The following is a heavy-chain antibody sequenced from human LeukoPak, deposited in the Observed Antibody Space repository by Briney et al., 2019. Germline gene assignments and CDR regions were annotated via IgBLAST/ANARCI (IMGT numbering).Heavy chain of an antibody. J-gene: IGHJ4*02. CDR1: GYTFTDYY. CDR3: ARGSGGRSTNCQRCRFFDF. CDR2: INPNSGGT. V-gene: IGHV1-2*02. D-gene: IGHD2-15*01. Sequence: ASVKVSYKASGYTFTDYYMHWVRQAPGQGLEWMGWINPNSGGTNYAQKFQGRVTMTKDTSISTVYMELTRLRSDDTAVYYCARGSGGRSTNCQRCRFFDFWGQGTLVTVSS.